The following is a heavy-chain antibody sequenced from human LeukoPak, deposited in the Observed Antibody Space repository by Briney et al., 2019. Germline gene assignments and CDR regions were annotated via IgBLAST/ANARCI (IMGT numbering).Heavy chain of an antibody. D-gene: IGHD3-22*01. J-gene: IGHJ1*01. Sequence: KTSETLSLTCTVSGGSISSYYWSWIRQPPGKGLEWIGYIYYSGTTNYNPSLKSRVTISVDTSKNQFSLRLSSVTAADTAVYYCARSKDYYDSSGYYYLSEYFQHWGQGTLVTVSS. CDR2: IYYSGTT. V-gene: IGHV4-59*12. CDR3: ARSKDYYDSSGYYYLSEYFQH. CDR1: GGSISSYY.